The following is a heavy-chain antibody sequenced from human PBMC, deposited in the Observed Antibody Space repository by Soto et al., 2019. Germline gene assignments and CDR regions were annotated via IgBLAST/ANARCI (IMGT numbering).Heavy chain of an antibody. CDR3: TRDASRDSSARGWFDP. CDR1: GFTFRSFT. Sequence: SLRLSCAASGFTFRSFTMNWVRQAPGKGLEWVSTISSNSAYIYYTYALRGRFTISRDNAKNSLHLQMNSLRAEDTAVYYCTRDASRDSSARGWFDPWGPGTLVTVAS. D-gene: IGHD6-13*01. J-gene: IGHJ5*02. CDR2: ISSNSAYI. V-gene: IGHV3-21*01.